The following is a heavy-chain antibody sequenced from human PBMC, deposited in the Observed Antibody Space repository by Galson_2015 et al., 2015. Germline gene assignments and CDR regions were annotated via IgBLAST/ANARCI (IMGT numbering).Heavy chain of an antibody. CDR2: IYRDDDK. Sequence: PALVKPTQTLTLTCTFSGFSLSTSGVGVGWIRQPPGKALEWLALIYRDDDKRYSPSLKSRLTITKDTSKNQVVLTMTNMDPVDTATYYCAHRRNVVPAAIGAGAFDIWGQGTMVTVSS. D-gene: IGHD2-2*01. J-gene: IGHJ3*02. V-gene: IGHV2-5*02. CDR1: GFSLSTSGVG. CDR3: AHRRNVVPAAIGAGAFDI.